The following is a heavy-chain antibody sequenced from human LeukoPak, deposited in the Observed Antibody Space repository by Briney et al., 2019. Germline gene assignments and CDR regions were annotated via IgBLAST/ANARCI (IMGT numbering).Heavy chain of an antibody. CDR1: GFTFSDYN. CDR2: IWYDGSNK. CDR3: ARPLYGSGSYYRGDDAFDI. J-gene: IGHJ3*02. V-gene: IGHV3-33*01. Sequence: GGSLRLSCAASGFTFSDYNMHWVRQAPGKGLDWVAVIWYDGSNKYYAESVKGRFIISRDNSKNTLYLQMNRLRVEDTAVYYCARPLYGSGSYYRGDDAFDIWGQGTMVTVSS. D-gene: IGHD3-10*01.